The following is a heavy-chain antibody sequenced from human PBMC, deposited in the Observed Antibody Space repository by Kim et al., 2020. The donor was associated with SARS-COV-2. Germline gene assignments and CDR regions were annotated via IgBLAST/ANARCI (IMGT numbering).Heavy chain of an antibody. Sequence: ASVKVSCKSSGYTFTSYAMNWVRQAPGQGLEWMGWINTDTGNPTFAQGFTGRFVFPLDTSVTTAYLHISSLKADDTAVYYCARDSQGWYFDYWGQGTLVT. J-gene: IGHJ4*02. V-gene: IGHV7-4-1*02. D-gene: IGHD2-15*01. CDR1: GYTFTSYA. CDR2: INTDTGNP. CDR3: ARDSQGWYFDY.